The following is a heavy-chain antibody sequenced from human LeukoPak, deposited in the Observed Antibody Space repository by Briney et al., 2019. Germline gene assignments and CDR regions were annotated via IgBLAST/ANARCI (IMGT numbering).Heavy chain of an antibody. CDR2: ISSYNGKT. J-gene: IGHJ4*02. CDR3: ARDRGPAVRALFDY. CDR1: GYRFTSYS. V-gene: IGHV1-18*01. Sequence: ASVKVSCKASGYRFTSYSISWVRQAPGQGLEWVGWISSYNGKTNYGKNVQGRVTMTTDTSTSTAYMELRSLRSDDTAVYYCARDRGPAVRALFDYWGQGTLVTVSS. D-gene: IGHD3-10*01.